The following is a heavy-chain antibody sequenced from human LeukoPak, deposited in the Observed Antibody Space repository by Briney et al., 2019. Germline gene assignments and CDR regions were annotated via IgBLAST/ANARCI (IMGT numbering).Heavy chain of an antibody. CDR1: GFTFSSYA. Sequence: PGRSLRLSCAASGFTFSSYAMHWVRQAPGKGLEWVAVISYDGSNKYYADSVKGRFTISRDNSKNTLYLQMNSLRAEDTAVYYCAEDRGVGATIPPLNFDYWGQGTLVTVSS. CDR2: ISYDGSNK. D-gene: IGHD1-26*01. J-gene: IGHJ4*02. CDR3: AEDRGVGATIPPLNFDY. V-gene: IGHV3-30-3*01.